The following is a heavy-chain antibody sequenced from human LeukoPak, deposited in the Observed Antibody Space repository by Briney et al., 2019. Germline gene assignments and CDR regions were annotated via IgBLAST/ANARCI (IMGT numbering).Heavy chain of an antibody. Sequence: GGSLRLSCAASGFTSSSYGMHWVRQAPGKGLEWVAGISGTGGSTHYTDSVKGRFTISRDNSKNTVYLQMRNLRVEHTAVYYCAKVVAGNIDYYFDYWGQGILVAVSS. D-gene: IGHD2/OR15-2a*01. CDR3: AKVVAGNIDYYFDY. V-gene: IGHV3-23*01. CDR1: GFTSSSYG. CDR2: ISGTGGST. J-gene: IGHJ4*02.